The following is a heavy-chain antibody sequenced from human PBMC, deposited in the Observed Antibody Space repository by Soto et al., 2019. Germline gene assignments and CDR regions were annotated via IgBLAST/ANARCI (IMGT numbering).Heavy chain of an antibody. CDR2: ISAYNGNT. V-gene: IGHV1-18*04. CDR3: ARVSAVAGKLENWFDP. D-gene: IGHD6-19*01. Sequence: GASVKVSCKASGYTFTSYGISWVRQAPGQGLEWMGWISAYNGNTNYAQKLQGRVTMTTDTSTSTAYMELRSLRSDDTAVYYCARVSAVAGKLENWFDPWGQGTLVTVSS. CDR1: GYTFTSYG. J-gene: IGHJ5*02.